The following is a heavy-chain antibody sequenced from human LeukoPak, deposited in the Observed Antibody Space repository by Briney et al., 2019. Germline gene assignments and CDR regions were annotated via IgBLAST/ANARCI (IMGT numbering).Heavy chain of an antibody. CDR3: ARGLGYCTSTTCLLPFDY. Sequence: GGSLILSCAASGFTVSTYYMTWVRQAPGKGLECVSVIYSGGSTYYADSVKGRFTVSRDNSKNTLYLQMNSLRAEETAMYYCARGLGYCTSTTCLLPFDYWGQGTLVTVSS. D-gene: IGHD2-2*01. CDR1: GFTVSTYY. CDR2: IYSGGST. J-gene: IGHJ4*02. V-gene: IGHV3-53*01.